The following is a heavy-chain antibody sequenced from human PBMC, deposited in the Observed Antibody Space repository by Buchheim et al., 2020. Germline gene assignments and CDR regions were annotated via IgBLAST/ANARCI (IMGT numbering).Heavy chain of an antibody. J-gene: IGHJ4*02. CDR1: GFTFSSYA. CDR3: ARYPGSYGPYYFDY. Sequence: EVQLLESGGGLVQPGGSLRLSCAASGFTFSSYAMSWVRQAPGKGLEWVSAIIGSGETTYHADSVKGRFTIASDNSRKTRYLQMNSLRAEDTAVYYCARYPGSYGPYYFDYWGQGTL. D-gene: IGHD1-26*01. V-gene: IGHV3-23*01. CDR2: IIGSGETT.